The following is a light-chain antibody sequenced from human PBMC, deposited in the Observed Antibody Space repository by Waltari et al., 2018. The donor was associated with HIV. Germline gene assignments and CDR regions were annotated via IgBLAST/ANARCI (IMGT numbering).Light chain of an antibody. CDR1: SIDVGGYNF. CDR2: DVT. V-gene: IGLV2-11*01. Sequence: QSALTQPRSVSGSPGQSVTIPCTGHSIDVGGYNFVSWYQQHPGKAPKLMIYDVTKRPSGVPDRFSGSKSGNTASLTISGLQAEDEADYYCFSYATGSYWVFGGGTKLTAL. J-gene: IGLJ3*02. CDR3: FSYATGSYWV.